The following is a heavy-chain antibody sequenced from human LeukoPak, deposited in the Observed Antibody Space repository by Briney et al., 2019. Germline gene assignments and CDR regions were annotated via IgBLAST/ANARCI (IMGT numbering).Heavy chain of an antibody. V-gene: IGHV5-51*01. J-gene: IGHJ4*02. D-gene: IGHD2-8*02. CDR2: VHPADSDT. Sequence: GESLKISCKGSGYRFSSYWIGWVRQMPGKGPEWMGIVHPADSDTRYSPLFEGQVTISVDKSIQTAYLRWTSLQASDTAMYYCARLNESYWYFAYWGPGTLVTVSS. CDR1: GYRFSSYW. CDR3: ARLNESYWYFAY.